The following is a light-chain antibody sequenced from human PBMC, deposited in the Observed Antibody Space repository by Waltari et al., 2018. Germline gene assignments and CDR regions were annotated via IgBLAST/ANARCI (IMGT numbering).Light chain of an antibody. CDR2: GQD. CDR1: SLSRYY. V-gene: IGLV3-19*01. CDR3: HSRDTISTRV. Sequence: SSELTQDPAVSVALGQTVRITCQGDSLSRYYARWYQQRPGQAPDLVLYGQDNRPSGIPDRFSGSTSGDTASLTITGAQAEDEADYYCHSRDTISTRVFGGGTRLTV. J-gene: IGLJ3*02.